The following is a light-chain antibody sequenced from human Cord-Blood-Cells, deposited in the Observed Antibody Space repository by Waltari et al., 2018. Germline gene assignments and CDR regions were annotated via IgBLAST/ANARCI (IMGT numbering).Light chain of an antibody. CDR2: AAS. J-gene: IGKJ2*01. CDR3: QQSYSTPYT. V-gene: IGKV1-39*01. Sequence: DIQMTQATSSLSASVGDNVTITCRASQSISSYLNWYQQKPGKAPKLLIYAASSLQSGVPSRFSGSGSGIDFTLTISSLQPEDFATYYCQQSYSTPYTFGQGTKLEIK. CDR1: QSISSY.